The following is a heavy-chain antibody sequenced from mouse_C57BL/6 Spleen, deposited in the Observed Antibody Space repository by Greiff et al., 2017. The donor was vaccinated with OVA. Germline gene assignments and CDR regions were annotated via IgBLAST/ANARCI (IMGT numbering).Heavy chain of an antibody. J-gene: IGHJ2*01. D-gene: IGHD1-1*01. CDR3: ARYYYGSSLIPYYIDY. V-gene: IGHV1-7*01. CDR1: GYTFTSYW. CDR2: INPSSGYT. Sequence: QVQLKQSGAELAKPGASVKLSCKASGYTFTSYWMHWVKQRPGQGLEWIGYINPSSGYTKYNQKFKDKATLSADKSYSTAYMQLSSLSYEDSAVYYCARYYYGSSLIPYYIDYWGQGTTLTVSS.